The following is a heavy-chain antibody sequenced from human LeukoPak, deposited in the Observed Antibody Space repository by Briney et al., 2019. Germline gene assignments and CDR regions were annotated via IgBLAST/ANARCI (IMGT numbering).Heavy chain of an antibody. J-gene: IGHJ4*02. V-gene: IGHV4-61*10. CDR3: ARLGLLEWLLFDY. D-gene: IGHD3-3*01. CDR1: GGSGISGSYY. CDR2: IYTSGNT. Sequence: ETLSLTCTVSGGSGISGSYYWSWIRQPAGKGLEWIGRIYTSGNTNNNPSLKSRVTISVDTSKNQFSLKLSSVTAADTAVYYCARLGLLEWLLFDYWGQGTLVTVSS.